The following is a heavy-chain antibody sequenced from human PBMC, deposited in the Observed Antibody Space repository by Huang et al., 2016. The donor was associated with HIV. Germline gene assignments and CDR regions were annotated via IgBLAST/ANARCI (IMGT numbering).Heavy chain of an antibody. CDR3: ATGSTVDFDY. D-gene: IGHD5-12*01. CDR1: GYTVTEFS. J-gene: IGHJ4*02. V-gene: IGHV1-24*01. CDR2: FNPEVGEK. Sequence: QVQLVQSGAEVKKPGASVKVSCKVSGYTVTEFSIYWVRQAPGKGLEWMGGFNPEVGEKVYTQTLQGRLTMTDDTSTDTAYMELRSLRHEDTAVYYCATGSTVDFDYWGQGTLVTVSS.